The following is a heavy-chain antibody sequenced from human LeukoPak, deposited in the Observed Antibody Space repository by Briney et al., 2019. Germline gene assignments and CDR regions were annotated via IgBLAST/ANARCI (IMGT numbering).Heavy chain of an antibody. CDR1: GFTFDDYA. CDR2: ISGDGGST. Sequence: PGGSLRLSCAASGFTFDDYAMHWVRQAPGKGLEWVSLISGDGGSTYYADSVKGRFTISRDNGKNSLYLQMNSLRTEDTALYYCAKTAGVTTRYYFDYWGQGTLVTVSS. V-gene: IGHV3-43*02. J-gene: IGHJ4*02. CDR3: AKTAGVTTRYYFDY. D-gene: IGHD4-17*01.